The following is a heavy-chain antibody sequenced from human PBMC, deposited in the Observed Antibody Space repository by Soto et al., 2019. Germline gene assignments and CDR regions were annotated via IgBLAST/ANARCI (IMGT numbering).Heavy chain of an antibody. V-gene: IGHV3-30-3*01. CDR3: AKDGGGYNYGYVMLDKYYYGMDV. D-gene: IGHD5-18*01. Sequence: QVQLVESGGGVVQPGRSLRRSCAASGFTFSTYAMHWVRQAPGKGLEGVAVISYDGTNKYYADSVRGRFTIPRDNSKNTLFLQMNSLRAEDTAVYYCAKDGGGYNYGYVMLDKYYYGMDVWGQGTTVTVSS. CDR2: ISYDGTNK. CDR1: GFTFSTYA. J-gene: IGHJ6*02.